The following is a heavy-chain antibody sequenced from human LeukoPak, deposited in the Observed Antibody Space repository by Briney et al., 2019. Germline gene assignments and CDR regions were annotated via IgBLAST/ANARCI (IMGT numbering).Heavy chain of an antibody. CDR3: AKALGYSYGTDY. J-gene: IGHJ4*02. CDR1: GFTFSNYG. V-gene: IGHV3-30*18. CDR2: ISYDGSNK. D-gene: IGHD5-18*01. Sequence: GGSLRLSCAASGFTFSNYGMHWARQAPGKGLEWVAVISYDGSNKYYADSVKGRFTISRDNSKNTLYLQMNSLRAEDTAVCYCAKALGYSYGTDYWGQGTLVTVSS.